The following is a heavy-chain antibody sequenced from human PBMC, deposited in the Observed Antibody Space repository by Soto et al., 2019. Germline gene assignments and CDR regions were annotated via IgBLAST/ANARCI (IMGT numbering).Heavy chain of an antibody. D-gene: IGHD3-22*01. Sequence: PGGSLRLSCAASGFTFSSYGMHWVRQAPGKGLEWVAVIWYDGSNKYYADSVKGRFTISRDNSKNTLYLQMNSLRAEDTAVYYCARDYYYDSSGYSLDAFDIWGQGTMVTVSS. CDR2: IWYDGSNK. V-gene: IGHV3-33*01. CDR3: ARDYYYDSSGYSLDAFDI. J-gene: IGHJ3*02. CDR1: GFTFSSYG.